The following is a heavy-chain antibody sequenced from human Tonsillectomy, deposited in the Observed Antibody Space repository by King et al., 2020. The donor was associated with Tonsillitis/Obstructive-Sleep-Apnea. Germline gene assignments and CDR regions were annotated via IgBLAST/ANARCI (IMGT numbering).Heavy chain of an antibody. D-gene: IGHD3-3*01. CDR2: IYSGGST. Sequence: EQLVQSGGGLVQPGGSLRLSCAASGFTVSSNYMSWVRQAPGKGLEWVSVIYSGGSTYYADSVKGRFTISRDNSKNTLYLQMNSLRAEDTAVYYCARDSGYFWGGYWAFDIWGQGKMVTVSS. CDR1: GFTVSSNY. J-gene: IGHJ3*02. V-gene: IGHV3-66*01. CDR3: ARDSGYFWGGYWAFDI.